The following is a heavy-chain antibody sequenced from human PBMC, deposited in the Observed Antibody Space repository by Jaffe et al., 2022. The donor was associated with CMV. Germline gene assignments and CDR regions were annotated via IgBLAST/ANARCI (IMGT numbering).Heavy chain of an antibody. J-gene: IGHJ5*02. Sequence: EVQLVESGGGLVQPGGSLRLSCSASGFTFSSYAMHWVRQAPGKGLEYVSAISSNGGSTYYADSVKGRFTISRDNSKNTLYLQMSSLRAEDTAVYYCVKSRSGQLGFNWFDPWGQGTLVTVSS. CDR1: GFTFSSYA. CDR2: ISSNGGST. V-gene: IGHV3-64D*06. CDR3: VKSRSGQLGFNWFDP. D-gene: IGHD6-13*01.